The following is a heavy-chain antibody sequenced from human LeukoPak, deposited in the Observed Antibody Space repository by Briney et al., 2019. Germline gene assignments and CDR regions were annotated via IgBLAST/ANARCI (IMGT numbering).Heavy chain of an antibody. CDR2: ISGSGGST. CDR1: GFTFSSYA. CDR3: AKVGYSSSWYPS. J-gene: IGHJ5*02. V-gene: IGHV3-23*01. Sequence: GGSLRLSCSASGFTFSSYAMSWVRQAPGKGLEWVSAISGSGGSTYYADSVKGRFTISRDNSKNTLYLQMNSLRAEDTAVYYCAKVGYSSSWYPSWGQGTLVTVSS. D-gene: IGHD6-13*01.